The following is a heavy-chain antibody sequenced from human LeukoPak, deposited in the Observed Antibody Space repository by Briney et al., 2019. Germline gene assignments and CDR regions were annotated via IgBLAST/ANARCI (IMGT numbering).Heavy chain of an antibody. V-gene: IGHV1-18*01. D-gene: IGHD6-13*01. CDR1: GYTFTSYG. Sequence: GASVKVSCKASGYTFTSYGISWVRQAPGQGLERMGWISAYNGNTNYAQKLQGRVTMTTDTSTSTAYMELRSLRSDDTAVYYCARSELDSSSWSTNLDYWGQGTLVTVSS. J-gene: IGHJ4*02. CDR3: ARSELDSSSWSTNLDY. CDR2: ISAYNGNT.